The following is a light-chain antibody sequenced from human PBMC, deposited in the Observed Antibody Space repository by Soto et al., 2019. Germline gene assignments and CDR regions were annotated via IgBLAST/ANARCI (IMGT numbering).Light chain of an antibody. Sequence: EIVMTQSPATLSVSPGERATLSSRPSQSVSSKLAWYQQKPGQAPRLLIYGVSTRATGIPARFSGSGSGTEFTLTISSLQSEDFAVYYCQQYKNWPAITFGQGTRLEIK. J-gene: IGKJ5*01. CDR1: QSVSSK. V-gene: IGKV3D-15*01. CDR2: GVS. CDR3: QQYKNWPAIT.